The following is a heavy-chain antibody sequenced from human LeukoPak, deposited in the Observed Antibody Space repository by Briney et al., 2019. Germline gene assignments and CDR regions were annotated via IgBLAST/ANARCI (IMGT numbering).Heavy chain of an antibody. CDR2: INHSGST. CDR1: GGSFSGYY. J-gene: IGHJ5*02. V-gene: IGHV4-34*01. Sequence: SETLSLTCAVYGGSFSGYYWSWIRQPPGKGLEWIGEINHSGSTNCNPSLKSRVTISVDTSKNQFSLKLSSVTAADTAVYYCARQHSSSWYWLGNWFDPWGQGTLVTVSS. D-gene: IGHD6-13*01. CDR3: ARQHSSSWYWLGNWFDP.